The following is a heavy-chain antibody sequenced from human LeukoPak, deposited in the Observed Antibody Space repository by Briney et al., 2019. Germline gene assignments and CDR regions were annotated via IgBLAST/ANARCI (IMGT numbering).Heavy chain of an antibody. J-gene: IGHJ3*02. CDR1: GFTFSSYA. Sequence: TGGSLRLSCAASGFTFSSYAMSWIRQAPGKGLEWVSYISSSSSYTNYADSVKGRFTISRDNAKNSLYLQMNSLRAEDTAVYYCARVTHGDYVAFDIWGQGTMVTVSS. D-gene: IGHD4-17*01. CDR2: ISSSSSYT. CDR3: ARVTHGDYVAFDI. V-gene: IGHV3-11*06.